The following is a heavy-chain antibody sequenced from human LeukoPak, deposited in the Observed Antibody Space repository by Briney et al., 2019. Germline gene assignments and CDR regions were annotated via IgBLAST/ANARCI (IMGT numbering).Heavy chain of an antibody. CDR1: GFTFSSYG. CDR2: IWYDGSNK. CDR3: ARERIVVVVAATPPAYYYYGMDV. V-gene: IGHV3-33*01. Sequence: PGGSPRLSCAASGFTFSSYGMHWVRQAPGKGLEWVAVIWYDGSNKYYADSVKGRFTISRDNSKNTLYLQMNSLRAEDTAVYYCARERIVVVVAATPPAYYYYGMDVWGKGTTVTVSS. D-gene: IGHD2-15*01. J-gene: IGHJ6*04.